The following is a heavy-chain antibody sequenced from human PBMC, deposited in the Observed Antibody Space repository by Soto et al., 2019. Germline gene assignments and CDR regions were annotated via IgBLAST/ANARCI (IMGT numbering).Heavy chain of an antibody. CDR1: GGSISNNNR. D-gene: IGHD2-2*01. J-gene: IGHJ5*02. Sequence: QVRLQESGPGLVKPSGTLSLTCGVSGGSISNNNRWNWVRQSPGKGLEWIGEIYPSGSTNYNPSLESSVNISLDKSKNQVSLKLHFVAAAYTAIYFCARGVVKTGYNWFDPWGQGTLVTVSS. CDR2: IYPSGST. V-gene: IGHV4-4*02. CDR3: ARGVVKTGYNWFDP.